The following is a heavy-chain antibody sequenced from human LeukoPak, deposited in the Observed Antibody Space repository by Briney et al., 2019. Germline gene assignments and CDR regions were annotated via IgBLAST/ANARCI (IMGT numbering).Heavy chain of an antibody. CDR2: INPNTGGT. J-gene: IGHJ5*02. D-gene: IGHD1-26*01. CDR1: GYTFTGYY. CDR3: ATDKGGWEQQTPPDWFDP. Sequence: ASVKVSCKASGYTFTGYYMHWVRQAPGQGLEWMGWINPNTGGTKYAEKFQGRVTMTRDTSITTAYMELSRLRSDDTAVYYCATDKGGWEQQTPPDWFDPWGQGTLVTVSS. V-gene: IGHV1-2*02.